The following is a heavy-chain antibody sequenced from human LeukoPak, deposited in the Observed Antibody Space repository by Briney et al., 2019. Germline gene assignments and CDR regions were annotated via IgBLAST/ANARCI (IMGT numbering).Heavy chain of an antibody. CDR2: ISWNSGAI. D-gene: IGHD3-10*01. V-gene: IGHV3-9*01. Sequence: GGSLRLSCAASGFRFDDSGMHWVRQAPGKGLEWVSGISWNSGAIGYVDSVKGRFTIPRDNAKNSLYLHINSLRAEDTALYYCAKGSGSYLGSYIDYWGQGTLVTVSS. CDR3: AKGSGSYLGSYIDY. J-gene: IGHJ4*02. CDR1: GFRFDDSG.